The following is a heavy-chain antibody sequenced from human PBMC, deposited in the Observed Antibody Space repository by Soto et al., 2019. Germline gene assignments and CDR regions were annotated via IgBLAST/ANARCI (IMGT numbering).Heavy chain of an antibody. V-gene: IGHV3-23*01. CDR3: VKSSGTGKSDGMDV. Sequence: EVQVLQSGGGLVQPGGSLRLSCAASGFALSDYIMTWVRQAPGKGLEWVSSMTGSSGNTYDADSVRGRFTTSRDNSKTTLYLQTNSLRDDDTAVYYCVKSSGTGKSDGMDVWGQGTMVVVSS. D-gene: IGHD7-27*01. CDR1: GFALSDYI. J-gene: IGHJ6*02. CDR2: MTGSSGNT.